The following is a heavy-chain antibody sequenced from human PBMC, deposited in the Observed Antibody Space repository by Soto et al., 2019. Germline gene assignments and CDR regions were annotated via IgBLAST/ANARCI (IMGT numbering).Heavy chain of an antibody. Sequence: QVQLQESGPGLVTPSQTLSLTCTVSGGSISSDNYFWSWIRQHPGKGLEWIGYIDYIGRAYYNPSLKSRVTTSVDKSKNQFSLRLSSVTVADTATYYCAREVNSAAASDAFDIWGQGTVVTVSS. V-gene: IGHV4-31*03. CDR2: IDYIGRA. CDR1: GGSISSDNYF. J-gene: IGHJ3*02. D-gene: IGHD1-20*01. CDR3: AREVNSAAASDAFDI.